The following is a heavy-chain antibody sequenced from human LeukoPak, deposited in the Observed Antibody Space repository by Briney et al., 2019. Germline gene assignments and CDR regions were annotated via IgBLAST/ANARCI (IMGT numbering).Heavy chain of an antibody. V-gene: IGHV4-31*03. Sequence: SQTPSLTCTVSGGSISSGGYYWSWIRQHPGKGLEWIGYIYYSGSTYYNPSLKSRVTISVDTSKNQFSLKLSSVTAADTAVYYCAREGYYYDSSGSRHFDYWGQGTLVTVSS. J-gene: IGHJ4*02. D-gene: IGHD3-22*01. CDR3: AREGYYYDSSGSRHFDY. CDR1: GGSISSGGYY. CDR2: IYYSGST.